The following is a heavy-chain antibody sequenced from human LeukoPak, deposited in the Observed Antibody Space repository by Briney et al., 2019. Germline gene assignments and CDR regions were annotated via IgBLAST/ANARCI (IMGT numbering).Heavy chain of an antibody. CDR3: AKDRCSNGVGCYYYYMDV. CDR1: GFTFSSYG. CDR2: IRYDGSNK. V-gene: IGHV3-30*02. Sequence: GGSLRLSCAASGFTFSSYGMHWVRQAPGKGLEWVAFIRYDGSNKYYADSVKGRFTISRDNSKNTLYLQMNSLRAEDTAVYYCAKDRCSNGVGCYYYYMDVWGKGTTVTVSS. D-gene: IGHD2-8*01. J-gene: IGHJ6*03.